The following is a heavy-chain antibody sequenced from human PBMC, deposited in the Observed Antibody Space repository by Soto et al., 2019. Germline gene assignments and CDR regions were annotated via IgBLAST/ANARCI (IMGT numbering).Heavy chain of an antibody. CDR2: VKSKTDGGTT. CDR1: AFSFSYAW. V-gene: IGHV3-15*01. J-gene: IGHJ6*02. D-gene: IGHD2-15*01. Sequence: GGSLRLSCAASAFSFSYAWMSWVRQAPGKGLEWVGRVKSKTDGGTTDYAAPVKGRFTISRDDSKTTLYLQMNSLKTEDTAVYYCTTDCSGGSCYPGAYYYYYGMDVWGQGTTVTVSS. CDR3: TTDCSGGSCYPGAYYYYYGMDV.